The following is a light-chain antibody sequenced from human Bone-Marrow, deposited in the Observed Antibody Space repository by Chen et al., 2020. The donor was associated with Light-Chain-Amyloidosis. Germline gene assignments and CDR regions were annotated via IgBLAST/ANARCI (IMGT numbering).Light chain of an antibody. CDR3: QAWDSSTVV. J-gene: IGLJ2*01. Sequence: SYELTQPHSVSVSPGHTATIPCSGEALADKYVRWYQQRPGQSPVLVIYRDTKRPSDIPDRFSASNFGNVATLTISGTQSIDEADYYCQAWDSSTVVFGGGTKLTVL. CDR1: ALADKY. V-gene: IGLV3-1*01. CDR2: RDT.